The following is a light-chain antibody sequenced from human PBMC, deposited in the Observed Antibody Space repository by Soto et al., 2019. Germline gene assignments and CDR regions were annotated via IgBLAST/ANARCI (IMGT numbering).Light chain of an antibody. CDR2: QIS. CDR3: MKETHWPYT. CDR1: HSLDYSDGNTY. Sequence: DVVMTQSPLSLPVTLGQPASISCRSTHSLDYSDGNTYLSWFQQRPGQSPRRLIYQISDRDSGVPDRFSGSGSGTDFKLKISRVEAEDVGVYYCMKETHWPYTFGQGTKLEIK. V-gene: IGKV2-30*01. J-gene: IGKJ2*01.